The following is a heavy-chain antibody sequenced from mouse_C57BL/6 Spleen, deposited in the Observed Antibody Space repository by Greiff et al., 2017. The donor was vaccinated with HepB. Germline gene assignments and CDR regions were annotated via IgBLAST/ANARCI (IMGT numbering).Heavy chain of an antibody. Sequence: QVQLQQSGTELVKPGASVKLSCKASGYTFTSYWMHWVKQRPGQGLEWIGNINPSNGGTNYNEKFKSKATLTVDKSSSTAYMQLSSLTSEDSAVYYCATTAYGYDRVWFAYWGQGTLVTVSA. V-gene: IGHV1-53*01. CDR2: INPSNGGT. CDR1: GYTFTSYW. J-gene: IGHJ3*01. D-gene: IGHD2-2*01. CDR3: ATTAYGYDRVWFAY.